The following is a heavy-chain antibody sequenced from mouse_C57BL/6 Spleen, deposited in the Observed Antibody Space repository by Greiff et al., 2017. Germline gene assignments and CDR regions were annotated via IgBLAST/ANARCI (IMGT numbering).Heavy chain of an antibody. CDR3: ARPSYYYGSSHWYFDV. D-gene: IGHD1-1*01. Sequence: VQLQQSGAELVKPGASVKISCKASGYAFSSYWMNWVKQRPGKGLEWIGQIYPGDGDTNYNGKFKGKATLTADKSSSTAYMQLSSLTSEDSAVYFCARPSYYYGSSHWYFDVWGTGTTVTVSS. V-gene: IGHV1-80*01. CDR1: GYAFSSYW. J-gene: IGHJ1*03. CDR2: IYPGDGDT.